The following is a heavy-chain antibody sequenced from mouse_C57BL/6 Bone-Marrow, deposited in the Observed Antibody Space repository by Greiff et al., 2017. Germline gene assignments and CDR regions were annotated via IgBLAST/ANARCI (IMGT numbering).Heavy chain of an antibody. D-gene: IGHD1-1*01. Sequence: DVKLVESGPGLAKPSQTLSLTCSVTGYSITSDYWNWIRKFPGNKLEYMGYISYSGSTYYNPSLKSRISITRDTSKNQYYLQLNSVTTEDTATYYCARSDYGSSYWYFDVWGTGTTFTVSS. CDR2: ISYSGST. CDR1: GYSITSDY. CDR3: ARSDYGSSYWYFDV. J-gene: IGHJ1*03. V-gene: IGHV3-8*01.